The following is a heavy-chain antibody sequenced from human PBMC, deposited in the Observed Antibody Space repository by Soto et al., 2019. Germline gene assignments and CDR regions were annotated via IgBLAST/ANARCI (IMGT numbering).Heavy chain of an antibody. J-gene: IGHJ5*02. CDR2: IIPIFGTA. V-gene: IGHV1-69*05. D-gene: IGHD6-13*01. CDR3: ARVGIAAAGFHNWFDP. Sequence: SVKVSCKASGGTFSSYAISWVRQAPGQGLEWMGGIIPIFGTANYAQKLQGRVTMTTDTSTSTAYMELRSLRSDDTAVYYCARVGIAAAGFHNWFDPWGQGTLVTVSS. CDR1: GGTFSSYA.